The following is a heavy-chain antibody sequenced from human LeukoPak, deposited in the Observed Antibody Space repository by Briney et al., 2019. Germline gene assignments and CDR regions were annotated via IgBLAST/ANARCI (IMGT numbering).Heavy chain of an antibody. D-gene: IGHD3-3*01. J-gene: IGHJ6*03. Sequence: ASMKVSCKASGGTFSSYAISWVRQAPGQGLEWMGGIIPIFGTANYAQKFQGRVTITTDESTSTAYMELSSLRSEDTAVYYCARVYDFWSGYYTDYYYMDVWGKGTTVTVSS. CDR2: IIPIFGTA. CDR3: ARVYDFWSGYYTDYYYMDV. V-gene: IGHV1-69*05. CDR1: GGTFSSYA.